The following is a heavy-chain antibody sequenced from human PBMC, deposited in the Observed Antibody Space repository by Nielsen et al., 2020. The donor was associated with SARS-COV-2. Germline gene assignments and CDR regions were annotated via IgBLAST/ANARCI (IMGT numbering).Heavy chain of an antibody. CDR2: ISSTSTI. J-gene: IGHJ4*02. CDR1: GFSFSRYS. V-gene: IGHV3-21*05. Sequence: GESRKISCAASGFSFSRYSMNWVRQAPGKGLEWVSYISSTSTIYYADSVKGRFTISRDNAKNSLYLQMNSLRAEDTAVYYCARLGTAAGLDYWGQGTLVTVSS. CDR3: ARLGTAAGLDY. D-gene: IGHD6-13*01.